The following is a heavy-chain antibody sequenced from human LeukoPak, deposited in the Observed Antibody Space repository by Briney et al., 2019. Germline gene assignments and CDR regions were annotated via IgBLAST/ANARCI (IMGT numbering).Heavy chain of an antibody. CDR3: ARTNAFDI. J-gene: IGHJ3*02. V-gene: IGHV4-59*01. CDR2: IYYSGST. Sequence: PSETLSLTCTVSGGSISPYHWSWIRQPPGKGLEWIGYIYYSGSTKYNPSLKSRVTISVDTSKNQFSLRLSSVTAADTAVYYCARTNAFDIWGQGTMVTVSS. CDR1: GGSISPYH.